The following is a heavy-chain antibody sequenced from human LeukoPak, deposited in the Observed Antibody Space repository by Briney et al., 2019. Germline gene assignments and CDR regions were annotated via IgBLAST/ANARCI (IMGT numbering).Heavy chain of an antibody. V-gene: IGHV3-30*14. CDR1: GFTFSTYA. D-gene: IGHD3-10*01. CDR3: ARSGFGVLYYYGMDV. CDR2: ISSDGTKK. Sequence: GGSLRLSCAGSGFTFSTYAMHWVRQAPGKGLEWVAVISSDGTKKYYADSVKGRFTISRDNSKNTLYLQMNSLRAEDTAVYYCARSGFGVLYYYGMDVWGQGTTVTVSS. J-gene: IGHJ6*02.